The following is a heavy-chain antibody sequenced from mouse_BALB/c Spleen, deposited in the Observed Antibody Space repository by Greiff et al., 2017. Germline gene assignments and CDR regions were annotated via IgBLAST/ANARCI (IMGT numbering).Heavy chain of an antibody. V-gene: IGHV2-9*02. CDR1: GFSLTSYG. Sequence: VQLQQSGPGLVAPSQSLSITCTVSGFSLTSYGVHWVRQPPGKGLEWLGVIWAGGSTNYNSALMSRLSISKDNSKSQVFLKMNSLQTDDTAMYYCASKFITTATGAMDYWGQGTSVTVSS. D-gene: IGHD1-2*01. CDR3: ASKFITTATGAMDY. CDR2: IWAGGST. J-gene: IGHJ4*01.